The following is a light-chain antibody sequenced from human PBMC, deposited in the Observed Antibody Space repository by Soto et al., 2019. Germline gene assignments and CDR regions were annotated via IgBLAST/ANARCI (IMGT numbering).Light chain of an antibody. Sequence: EIVLTQSPATLSLSPGERATLSCRASQSVSSYLAWYQQKPGQAPRLLIYDASNRSTGIAARFSGSGSGTDFTLTISSLEPEDSAVDYCQQRSNWPPITFGQGTRLEI. CDR3: QQRSNWPPIT. J-gene: IGKJ5*01. CDR2: DAS. CDR1: QSVSSY. V-gene: IGKV3-11*01.